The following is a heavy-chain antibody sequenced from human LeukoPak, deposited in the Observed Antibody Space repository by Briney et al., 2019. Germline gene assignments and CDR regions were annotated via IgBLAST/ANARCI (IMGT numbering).Heavy chain of an antibody. CDR2: TYYRSKWYN. CDR1: GDSVSSNSAA. V-gene: IGHV6-1*01. CDR3: ARDYSSSWLHYYDYYYMDV. D-gene: IGHD6-13*01. J-gene: IGHJ6*03. Sequence: SQTLSLTCALSGDSVSSNSAAWNWIRQSPSRGLEWLGRTYYRSKWYNDYAVSVKSRITINPDTSKNQFSLQLNSVTPEDTAVYYCARDYSSSWLHYYDYYYMDVWGKGTTVTVSS.